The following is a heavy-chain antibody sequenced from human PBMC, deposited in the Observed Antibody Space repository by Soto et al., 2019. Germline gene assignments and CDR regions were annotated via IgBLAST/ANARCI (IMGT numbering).Heavy chain of an antibody. CDR1: GVAFSQYS. V-gene: IGHV3-21*06. Sequence: PGGALRLSCAASGVAFSQYSMNWVRQAPGKGLEWVSSISSTTNYIYYGDSMKGRFTISRDNAKNSLYLEMNSLRAEDTAVYYCARESEDLTSNFDYWGQGTVVTFSS. CDR3: ARESEDLTSNFDY. J-gene: IGHJ4*02. CDR2: ISSTTNYI.